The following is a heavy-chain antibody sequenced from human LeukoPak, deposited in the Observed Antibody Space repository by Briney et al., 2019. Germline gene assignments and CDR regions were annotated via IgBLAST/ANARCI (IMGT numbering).Heavy chain of an antibody. V-gene: IGHV3-48*01. CDR2: ISSSSSTI. CDR1: GFTFSSYS. Sequence: GGSLRLSCAASGFTFSSYSMNWVRQAPGKGLEWVSYISSSSSTIYYADSVKGRFAISRDNSKNTLYLQMNSLRAEDTAVYYCAKPITMIVVVMNAFDIWGQGTMVTVSS. D-gene: IGHD3-22*01. CDR3: AKPITMIVVVMNAFDI. J-gene: IGHJ3*02.